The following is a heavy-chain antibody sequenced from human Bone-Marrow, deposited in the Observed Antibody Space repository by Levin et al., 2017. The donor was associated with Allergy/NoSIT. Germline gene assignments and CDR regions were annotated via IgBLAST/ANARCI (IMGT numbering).Heavy chain of an antibody. J-gene: IGHJ3*02. CDR2: ISTSSKDR. CDR1: GFTFSTYS. CDR3: ARDQGSRPSDWLPDAFDI. Sequence: GGSLRLSCAASGFTFSTYSMNWVRQTPRKGLEWLSYISTSSKDRYYADSVRGRFTISRDNDKNSLYLQMNSLRAEDTAVYYCARDQGSRPSDWLPDAFDIWGQGTLVSVSS. D-gene: IGHD3-9*01. V-gene: IGHV3-48*01.